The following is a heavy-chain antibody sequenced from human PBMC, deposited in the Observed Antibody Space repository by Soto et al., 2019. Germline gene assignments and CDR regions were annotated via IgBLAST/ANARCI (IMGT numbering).Heavy chain of an antibody. CDR1: GFTISNYW. Sequence: EVQLVEAGGDLVQPGGSLRLSCVASGFTISNYWMHWVRQAPGKGLIWVSRISPDGSTTNYPDSVKGRFTISRDNAKNTLYLQMDSLRAEDTALYYCTRVISGSSGLFDYWGQGTLVTVSS. CDR3: TRVISGSSGLFDY. D-gene: IGHD1-26*01. V-gene: IGHV3-74*01. J-gene: IGHJ4*02. CDR2: ISPDGSTT.